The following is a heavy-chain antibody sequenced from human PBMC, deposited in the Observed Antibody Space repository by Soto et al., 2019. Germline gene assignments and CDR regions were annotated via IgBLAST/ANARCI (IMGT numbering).Heavy chain of an antibody. CDR1: GGSFSGFY. Sequence: LSLTCAGAGGSFSGFYWTWIRQPPGEGLEWIGEINHSGTTSFNPSRRSRLTISLDSSKKHFSLKLTSMTAADAAVDYCARADRTFVTSYYLDVWGKETTVAASS. CDR2: INHSGTT. D-gene: IGHD2-21*02. CDR3: ARADRTFVTSYYLDV. J-gene: IGHJ6*03. V-gene: IGHV4-34*01.